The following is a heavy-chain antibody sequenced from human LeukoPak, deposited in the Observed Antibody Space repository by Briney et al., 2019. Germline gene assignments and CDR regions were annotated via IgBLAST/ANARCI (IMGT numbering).Heavy chain of an antibody. CDR2: INPNSGGT. Sequence: ASVTVSFKASGYTFNDYYMHWVRQAPGQGLEGMGWINPNSGGTNYAQKFQGRVTMTRDTSISTAYMELSRLRSDDTAVYYCARVSIFGVVITQYFDYWGQGTLVTVAS. CDR3: ARVSIFGVVITQYFDY. D-gene: IGHD3-3*01. V-gene: IGHV1-2*02. CDR1: GYTFNDYY. J-gene: IGHJ4*02.